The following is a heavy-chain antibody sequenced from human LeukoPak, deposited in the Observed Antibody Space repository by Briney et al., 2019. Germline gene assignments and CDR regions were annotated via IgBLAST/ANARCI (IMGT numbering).Heavy chain of an antibody. CDR1: GFTFSSHA. J-gene: IGHJ4*02. CDR2: ISASGGST. Sequence: GGSLRLSCAASGFTFSSHAMSWVGQVPGKGLEWVSGISASGGSTSYADSVRGRFTISRDNSKNTLYVQMNSLRDEDTAVYYCAKATGVVIVPIDYWGQGTLVTVSS. D-gene: IGHD3-3*01. V-gene: IGHV3-23*01. CDR3: AKATGVVIVPIDY.